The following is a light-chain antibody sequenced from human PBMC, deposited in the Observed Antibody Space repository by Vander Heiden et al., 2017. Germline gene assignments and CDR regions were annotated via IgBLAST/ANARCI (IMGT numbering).Light chain of an antibody. CDR3: QQYNSNSWT. CDR2: KAS. CDR1: QSISSW. Sequence: DIQMTQSPSTLSASVGDRVTITCRASQSISSWLVWYQQKPGNAPKLLIYKASNLEPGVPSRFSGSGSGTEFTLTISSLQPDDCATYYCQQYNSNSWTFGQGTKVEIK. J-gene: IGKJ1*01. V-gene: IGKV1-5*03.